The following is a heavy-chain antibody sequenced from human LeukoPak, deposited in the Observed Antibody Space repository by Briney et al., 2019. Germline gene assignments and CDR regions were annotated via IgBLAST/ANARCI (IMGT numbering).Heavy chain of an antibody. CDR1: GFTFSNYW. Sequence: GGSLRLSCAASGFTFSNYWMHWVHQAPGKGLEWVSRINERATIISYADSVKGRFTISRENARNTLYLQMNSLTAEDTAVYYCVRDLILVWTPGDDFDHWGQGTLVTVSS. CDR3: VRDLILVWTPGDDFDH. V-gene: IGHV3-74*01. J-gene: IGHJ4*02. D-gene: IGHD3-16*01. CDR2: INERATII.